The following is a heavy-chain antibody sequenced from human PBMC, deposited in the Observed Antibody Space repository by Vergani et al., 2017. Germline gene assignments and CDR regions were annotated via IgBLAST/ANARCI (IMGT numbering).Heavy chain of an antibody. CDR3: AKDGSPYSSSLLDY. J-gene: IGHJ4*02. CDR1: GFTFSSYG. D-gene: IGHD6-13*01. V-gene: IGHV3-30*18. CDR2: ISYDGSNK. Sequence: VQLVESGGGVVQPGRSLRLSCAASGFTFSSYGMHWVRQAPGKGLEWVAVISYDGSNKYYADSVKGRFTISRDNSKNTLYLQMNSLRAEDTAVNYCAKDGSPYSSSLLDYWGQGTLVTVSS.